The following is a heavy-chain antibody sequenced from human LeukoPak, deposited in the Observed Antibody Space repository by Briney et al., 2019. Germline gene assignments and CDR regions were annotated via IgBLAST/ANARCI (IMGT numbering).Heavy chain of an antibody. V-gene: IGHV4-39*01. CDR2: IYYSGST. Sequence: PSETLSLTCTVSGGSISSSSYYWGWIRQPPGKGLEWIGSIYYSGSTYYNPSLKSRVTISVDTSKNQFSLKLSSVTAADTAVYYCARHFSGYDPPDYWGLGTLVTVSS. CDR1: GGSISSSSYY. D-gene: IGHD5-12*01. J-gene: IGHJ4*02. CDR3: ARHFSGYDPPDY.